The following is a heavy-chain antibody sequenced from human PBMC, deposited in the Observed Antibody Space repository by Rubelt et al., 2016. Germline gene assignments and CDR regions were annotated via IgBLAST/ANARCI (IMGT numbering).Heavy chain of an antibody. D-gene: IGHD6-19*01. CDR3: ARETIAVPGTGGMDV. J-gene: IGHJ6*02. CDR1: GFTFSDYY. V-gene: IGHV3-7*01. CDR2: IKEDGSEK. Sequence: VQQVESGGGLVKPGGSLRLSCAASGFTFSDYYMSWIRQAPGKGLEWVANIKEDGSEKYYVDSVKGRFTISRDNAKNSLYLQMNSLTAEDMAVDSCARETIAVPGTGGMDVWGQGTSVTVSS.